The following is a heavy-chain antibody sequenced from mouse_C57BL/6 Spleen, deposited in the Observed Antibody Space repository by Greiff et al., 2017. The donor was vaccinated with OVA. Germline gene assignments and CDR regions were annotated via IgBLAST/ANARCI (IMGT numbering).Heavy chain of an antibody. CDR3: ARWGYDGMDY. J-gene: IGHJ4*01. CDR1: GYTFTSYW. CDR2: IDPSDSYT. V-gene: IGHV1-69*01. Sequence: QVQLQQSGAELVMPGASVKLSCKASGYTFTSYWMHWVKQRPGQGLEWIGEIDPSDSYTNYNQKFKGKSTLTVDKSSSTAYMQLSSLTSEDSAVYYCARWGYDGMDYWGQGTSVTVSS. D-gene: IGHD2-2*01.